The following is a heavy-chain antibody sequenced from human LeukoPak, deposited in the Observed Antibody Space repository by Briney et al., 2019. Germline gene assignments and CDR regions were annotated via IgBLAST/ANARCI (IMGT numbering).Heavy chain of an antibody. V-gene: IGHV4-34*01. CDR1: GGSFSGYY. Sequence: KASGTLSLTCAVYGGSFSGYYWSWIRQPPGKGLEWIGEINHSGNTNYNPSLKSRVTMSVDTSNNQFSLKLSSVTAADTAVYFCARMPKPRTFYYDTSGYNPHFDYWGQGTLVTVSS. CDR3: ARMPKPRTFYYDTSGYNPHFDY. CDR2: INHSGNT. D-gene: IGHD3-22*01. J-gene: IGHJ4*02.